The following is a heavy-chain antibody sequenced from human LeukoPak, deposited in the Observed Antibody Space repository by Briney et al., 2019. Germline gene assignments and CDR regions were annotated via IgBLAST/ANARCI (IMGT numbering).Heavy chain of an antibody. CDR2: ISAYNGNT. CDR3: AREAYYDILTGYYTKYYFDY. Sequence: ASVKVSCKASGYTFTSYGISWVRQAPGQGLEWMGWISAYNGNTNYAQKLQGRVIMTTDTSTSTAYMELRSLRSDDTAVYYCAREAYYDILTGYYTKYYFDYWGQGTLVTVSS. D-gene: IGHD3-9*01. V-gene: IGHV1-18*01. CDR1: GYTFTSYG. J-gene: IGHJ4*02.